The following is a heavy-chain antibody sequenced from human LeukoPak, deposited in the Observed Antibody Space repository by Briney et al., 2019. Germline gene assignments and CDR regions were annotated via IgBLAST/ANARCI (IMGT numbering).Heavy chain of an antibody. CDR3: ARPGNYWDRVFDY. Sequence: SETLSLTCAVSGGSISSSNWWSWVRQPPGKGLEWIGEIYHSGSTNYNPSLRSRVTISVDTSKNQFSLRLSSVTAADTAVYYCARPGNYWDRVFDYWAQGTLVTVSS. D-gene: IGHD3-22*01. J-gene: IGHJ4*02. V-gene: IGHV4-4*02. CDR1: GGSISSSNW. CDR2: IYHSGST.